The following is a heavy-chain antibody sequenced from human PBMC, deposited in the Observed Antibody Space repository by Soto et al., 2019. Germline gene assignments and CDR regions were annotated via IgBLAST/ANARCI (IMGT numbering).Heavy chain of an antibody. J-gene: IGHJ5*02. CDR2: TYHSGTT. Sequence: QVQLQESGPGLVQPSGTLSLTCAVSGDSINNSHWWSWVRQTPGKGLEWIGETYHSGTTNYNPSRKTRVTISIAKSKNQFSLKMNSVTAADTAVYYCAREVNSSPARGPNWFDPWGQGTLVTVSS. CDR1: GDSINNSHW. D-gene: IGHD6-13*01. V-gene: IGHV4-4*02. CDR3: AREVNSSPARGPNWFDP.